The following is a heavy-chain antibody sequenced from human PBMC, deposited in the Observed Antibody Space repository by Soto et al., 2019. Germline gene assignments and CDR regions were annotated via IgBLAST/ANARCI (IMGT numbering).Heavy chain of an antibody. CDR2: IITFFGAA. J-gene: IGHJ6*02. CDR3: ARGGKERFRGSGMDV. V-gene: IGHV1-69*01. CDR1: GDKFSTYA. D-gene: IGHD1-1*01. Sequence: QVQLVQSGAEVRKPGSSVRVACKASGDKFSTYAINWVRQVPGQGLEWLGGIITFFGAAMYAQKFQGRVTITADESATTAYMELSSLRSEDTAVYYCARGGKERFRGSGMDVGGQGTTVTVSS.